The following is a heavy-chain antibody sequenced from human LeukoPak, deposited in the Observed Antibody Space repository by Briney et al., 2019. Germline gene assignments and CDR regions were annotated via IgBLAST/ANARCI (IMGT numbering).Heavy chain of an antibody. Sequence: ASVKVSCKASGYTFTGYYMHWVRQAPGQGPEWMGWINPNSGGTFYAQKFQGRVTMTRDTPINTAYMELSRLTSDDTAVYYCARAYSSSWYDAFDIWGQGTMVTVSS. D-gene: IGHD6-13*01. CDR3: ARAYSSSWYDAFDI. CDR2: INPNSGGT. CDR1: GYTFTGYY. J-gene: IGHJ3*02. V-gene: IGHV1-2*02.